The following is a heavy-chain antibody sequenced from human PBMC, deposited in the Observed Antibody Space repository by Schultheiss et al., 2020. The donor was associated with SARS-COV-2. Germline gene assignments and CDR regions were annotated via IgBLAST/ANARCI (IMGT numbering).Heavy chain of an antibody. CDR3: ARDPDYGDYYFDY. D-gene: IGHD4-17*01. Sequence: GGSLRLSFAASGFTFDDYGMSWVRQAPGKGLEWVSGINWNGGSTGYADSVKGRFTISRDNSKSTLYLQMNNLRAEDTAVYYCARDPDYGDYYFDYWGQGTLVTVSS. CDR1: GFTFDDYG. V-gene: IGHV3-20*03. CDR2: INWNGGST. J-gene: IGHJ4*02.